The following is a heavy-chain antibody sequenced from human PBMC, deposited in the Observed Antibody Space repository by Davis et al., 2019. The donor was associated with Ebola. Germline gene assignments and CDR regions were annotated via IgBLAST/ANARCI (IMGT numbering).Heavy chain of an antibody. CDR1: GVTFSDYS. Sequence: PGGSLRLSCAASGVTFSDYSMAWVRQAPGKGLEWVSSIDSSSAYIYYADSVKGRFTISRDNAQNSLYLQMNSLRAEDTAVYYCARQYCSDTTCYTDAFDVWGQGTWVTVSS. CDR2: IDSSSAYI. J-gene: IGHJ3*01. D-gene: IGHD2-2*02. V-gene: IGHV3-21*01. CDR3: ARQYCSDTTCYTDAFDV.